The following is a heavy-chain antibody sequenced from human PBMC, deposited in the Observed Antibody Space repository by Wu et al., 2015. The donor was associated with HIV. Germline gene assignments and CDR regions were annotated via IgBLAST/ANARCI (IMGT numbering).Heavy chain of an antibody. J-gene: IGHJ5*02. CDR1: GYTFTSYD. CDR2: MNPNSGNT. CDR3: ALITMVREPEGPRLGGSDP. Sequence: QVQLVQSGAEVKKPGASVKVSCKASGYTFTSYDINWVRQATGQGLEWMGWMNPNSGNTGYAQKFQGRVTMTRNTSISTAYMELSSLRSEDTAVYYCALITMVREPEGPRLGGSDPWGQGTLV. D-gene: IGHD3-10*01. V-gene: IGHV1-8*01.